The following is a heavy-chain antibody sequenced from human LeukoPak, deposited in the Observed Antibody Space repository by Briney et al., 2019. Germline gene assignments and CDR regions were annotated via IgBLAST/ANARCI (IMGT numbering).Heavy chain of an antibody. Sequence: PGGSLRLSCAASGFTVSSYSMNWVRQAPGKGLEWVSYISSSSSTIYYADSVKGRFTISRDNAKNSLYLQMNSLRAEDTAVYYCARDAYYYGSGSYYHDYWGQGTLVTVSS. V-gene: IGHV3-48*04. J-gene: IGHJ4*02. CDR2: ISSSSSTI. D-gene: IGHD3-10*01. CDR1: GFTVSSYS. CDR3: ARDAYYYGSGSYYHDY.